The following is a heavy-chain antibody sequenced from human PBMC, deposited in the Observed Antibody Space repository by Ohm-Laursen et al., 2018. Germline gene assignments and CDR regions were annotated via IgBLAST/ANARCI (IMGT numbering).Heavy chain of an antibody. J-gene: IGHJ6*02. Sequence: SLRLSCAASGFTFSDYYMSWIRQAPGKGLEWVSYISSSGSTIYYADSVKGRFTISRDNAKNSLYLQMHSLRAEDTAVYYCARGGTSGYYPYYYGMDVWGQGTTVTVSS. V-gene: IGHV3-11*01. CDR2: ISSSGSTI. CDR1: GFTFSDYY. CDR3: ARGGTSGYYPYYYGMDV. D-gene: IGHD3-22*01.